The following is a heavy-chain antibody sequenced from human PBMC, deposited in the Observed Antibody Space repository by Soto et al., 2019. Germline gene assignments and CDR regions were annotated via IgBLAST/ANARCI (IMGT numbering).Heavy chain of an antibody. J-gene: IGHJ1*01. Sequence: HPAWSPRLCCAASGFPFNRHWMTWVRKAPGRGLQWVATISDSGDITYYADSVKGRFTISRDNSKNTLNLQMNDLRVEDTAVIYCAKGRKATEKDIAVMLAAASSIQHWGQGTLVTVSA. V-gene: IGHV3-23*01. CDR2: ISDSGDIT. CDR3: AKGRKATEKDIAVMLAAASSIQH. D-gene: IGHD2-15*01. CDR1: GFPFNRHW.